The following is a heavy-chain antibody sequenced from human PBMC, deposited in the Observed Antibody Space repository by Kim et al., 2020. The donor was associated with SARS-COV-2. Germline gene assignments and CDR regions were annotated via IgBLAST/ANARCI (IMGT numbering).Heavy chain of an antibody. V-gene: IGHV3-53*01. J-gene: IGHJ6*02. D-gene: IGHD1-1*01. Sequence: DSVKGRFTISRDNSQNTLYLKMNSLRAEDTAVYYCAREQLEPGYYYGMDVWGQGTTVTVSS. CDR3: AREQLEPGYYYGMDV.